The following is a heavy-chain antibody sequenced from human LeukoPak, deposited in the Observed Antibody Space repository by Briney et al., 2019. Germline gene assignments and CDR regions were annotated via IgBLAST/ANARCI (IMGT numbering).Heavy chain of an antibody. D-gene: IGHD6-13*01. CDR1: GFTFSSYS. V-gene: IGHV3-21*01. Sequence: GGSLRLSCAASGFTFSSYSMNWVRQAAGKGRECVSSISSSSSYIYYADSVKGRFTISRDNAKNSLYLQMNSLRAEDTAVYYCARVTGYSSSWSDYWGQGTLVTVSS. CDR2: ISSSSSYI. J-gene: IGHJ4*02. CDR3: ARVTGYSSSWSDY.